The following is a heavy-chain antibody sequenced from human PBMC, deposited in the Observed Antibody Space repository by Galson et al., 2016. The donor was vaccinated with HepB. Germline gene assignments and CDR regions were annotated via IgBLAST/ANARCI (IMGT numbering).Heavy chain of an antibody. CDR2: INTNTGSP. D-gene: IGHD6-13*01. J-gene: IGHJ4*02. CDR3: ARGVLGSSWLQDY. Sequence: SVKVSCKASGYTFTSYAMNWVRQAPGQGLEWMGWINTNTGSPTYAQVFTGRFVFSLDTSVSTAYLQIYSLKAEDTAVYYCARGVLGSSWLQDYWGQGTLVTVSS. V-gene: IGHV7-4-1*01. CDR1: GYTFTSYA.